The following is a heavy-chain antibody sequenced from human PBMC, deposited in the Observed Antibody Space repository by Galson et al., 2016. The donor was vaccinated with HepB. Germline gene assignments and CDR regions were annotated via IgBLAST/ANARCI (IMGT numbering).Heavy chain of an antibody. CDR3: AGTSGSYYGSFDS. CDR1: GLTVSSDL. CDR2: FYNGGNI. V-gene: IGHV3-53*01. J-gene: IGHJ4*02. D-gene: IGHD3-22*01. Sequence: SLRLSCAASGLTVSSDLMTWVRRPPGKGLELVSLFYNGGNIYYADSVKGRFTISRDNSKNTLYLHMSSLRVEDTAVYYCAGTSGSYYGSFDSWGQGTLLTVSS.